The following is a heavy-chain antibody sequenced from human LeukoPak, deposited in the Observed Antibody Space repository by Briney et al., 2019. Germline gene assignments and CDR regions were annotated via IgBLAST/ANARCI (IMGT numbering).Heavy chain of an antibody. CDR2: INPNSGNT. CDR1: GYRFTSYD. Sequence: ASVKVSCKASGYRFTSYDLNWVRQATGQGFEWMGWINPNSGNTGYAQKFQGRVSITRNTPLSTVYTELSSLRSEDTAVYYCARTPPGGDVDHWVEGTLVTVSS. D-gene: IGHD2-21*02. CDR3: ARTPPGGDVDH. V-gene: IGHV1-8*01. J-gene: IGHJ4*02.